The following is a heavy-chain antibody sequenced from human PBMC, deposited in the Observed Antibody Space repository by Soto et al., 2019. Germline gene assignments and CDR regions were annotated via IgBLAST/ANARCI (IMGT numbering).Heavy chain of an antibody. CDR3: AREDSGIDYYYYGMDV. J-gene: IGHJ6*02. Sequence: GGSLRLSCAASGFTFGSYSMNWVRQAPGKGLEWVSYISSSSSTIYYADSVKGRFTISRDNAKNSLYLQMNSLRDEDTAVYYCAREDSGIDYYYYGMDVWGQGTTVTFSS. CDR1: GFTFGSYS. D-gene: IGHD3-10*01. V-gene: IGHV3-48*02. CDR2: ISSSSSTI.